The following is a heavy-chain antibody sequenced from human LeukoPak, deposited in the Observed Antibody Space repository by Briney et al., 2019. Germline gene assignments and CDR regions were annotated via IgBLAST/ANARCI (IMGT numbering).Heavy chain of an antibody. J-gene: IGHJ4*02. Sequence: PGGSLRLSCAASGFTLNRYWMSWVRQAPRKGLEWVANINEDGGERHYVDSVKGRFTISRDNAKNSLYLQMNSLRAEDTAVYYCARGGNLENWGGGTLVTVSS. CDR1: GFTLNRYW. V-gene: IGHV3-7*01. CDR3: ARGGNLEN. D-gene: IGHD1-14*01. CDR2: INEDGGER.